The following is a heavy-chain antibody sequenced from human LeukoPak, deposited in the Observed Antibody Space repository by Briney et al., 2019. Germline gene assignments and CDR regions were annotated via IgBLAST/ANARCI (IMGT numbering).Heavy chain of an antibody. V-gene: IGHV3-23*01. Sequence: QAGGSLRLSCAASGFPFSSHGMSWVRQAPGKGLEWVSGIIGGGGSTYYADSVKGRFTISRDNTKNSLYLQMNSLRAEDTAVYYCARVQYYYDSSGYAPFDYWGQGTLVTVSS. CDR1: GFPFSSHG. D-gene: IGHD3-22*01. CDR2: IIGGGGST. J-gene: IGHJ4*02. CDR3: ARVQYYYDSSGYAPFDY.